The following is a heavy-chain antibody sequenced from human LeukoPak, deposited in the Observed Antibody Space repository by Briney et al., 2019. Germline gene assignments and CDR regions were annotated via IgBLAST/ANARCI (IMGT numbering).Heavy chain of an antibody. Sequence: GGSLRLYCAASGFTFSSYEMNWVRQAPGKGLEWVSYITSSGNTIYYADSVKGRFTISRDNAKNPLYLQINSLRAEDTAVYYCARLTKMSTPVGPFVYWGQEPRHTVSS. CDR2: ITSSGNTI. J-gene: IGHJ4*02. CDR3: ARLTKMSTPVGPFVY. D-gene: IGHD5/OR15-5a*01. CDR1: GFTFSSYE. V-gene: IGHV3-48*03.